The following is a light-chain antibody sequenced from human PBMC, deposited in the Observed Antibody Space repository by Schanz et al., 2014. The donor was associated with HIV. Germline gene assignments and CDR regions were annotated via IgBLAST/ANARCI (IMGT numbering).Light chain of an antibody. CDR1: TSDVGGYNY. V-gene: IGLV2-14*01. J-gene: IGLJ3*02. Sequence: QSALNQPASVSGSPGQSITISCTGTTSDVGGYNYVSWYQQHPDKAPKLMIYDVSNRPSGVSNRFSGSKSGNTASLTISGLQAEDEADYYCSSYTSSSTLVFGGGTKLTVL. CDR2: DVS. CDR3: SSYTSSSTLV.